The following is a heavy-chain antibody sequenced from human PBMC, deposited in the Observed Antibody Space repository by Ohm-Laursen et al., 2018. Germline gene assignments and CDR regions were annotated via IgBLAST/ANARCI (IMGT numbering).Heavy chain of an antibody. CDR1: GFTFSSYG. J-gene: IGHJ3*02. CDR3: AKMQYSGHDPDNDAFDI. Sequence: SLRLSCAASGFTFSSYGLHWVRQAPDKVLEWVAAISFDGRNEYYADSVKGRFTISRDNSMNRLYLQMGSLRPEDTAVYYCAKMQYSGHDPDNDAFDIWGQGTTVTVS. V-gene: IGHV3-30*18. CDR2: ISFDGRNE. D-gene: IGHD5-12*01.